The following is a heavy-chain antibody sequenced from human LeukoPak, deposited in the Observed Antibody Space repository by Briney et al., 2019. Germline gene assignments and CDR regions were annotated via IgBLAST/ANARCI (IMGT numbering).Heavy chain of an antibody. CDR2: ISYDGSNK. V-gene: IGHV3-30-3*01. Sequence: SGGSLRLSCAASGFTFSSYAMHWVRQAPGKGLEWVAVISYDGSNKYYADSVKGRFTISRDNSKNTLYLQMNSLRAENTAVYYCARYCSSTSCYHFDYWGQGTLVTVSS. CDR1: GFTFSSYA. J-gene: IGHJ4*02. D-gene: IGHD2-2*01. CDR3: ARYCSSTSCYHFDY.